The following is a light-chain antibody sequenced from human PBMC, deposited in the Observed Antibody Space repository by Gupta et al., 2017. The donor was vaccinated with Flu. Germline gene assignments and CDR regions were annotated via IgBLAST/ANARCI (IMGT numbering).Light chain of an antibody. CDR2: CAS. Sequence: IKCKASQSVLYSNNKNYLAWYQQKPGQSPKLLFYCASTRQSGVPDRCSGSGSGTDFTLTISSLQAEDVAVYHCQQYYSLPWTFGQGTRVEIK. V-gene: IGKV4-1*01. CDR3: QQYYSLPWT. CDR1: QSVLYSNNKNY. J-gene: IGKJ1*01.